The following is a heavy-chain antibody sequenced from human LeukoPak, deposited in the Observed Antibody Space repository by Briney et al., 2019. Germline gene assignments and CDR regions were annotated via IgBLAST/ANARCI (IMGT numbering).Heavy chain of an antibody. D-gene: IGHD5-12*01. CDR2: INPNSGGT. J-gene: IGHJ6*03. V-gene: IGHV1-2*02. Sequence: ASVKVSCNASGYTFTGYYMHWVRQAPGQGLEWMGWINPNSGGTNYAQKFQGRVTMTRDTSISTAYMELSRLRSDDTAVYYCARVDIVATPYYYYYYYMDVWGKGTTVTVSS. CDR3: ARVDIVATPYYYYYYYMDV. CDR1: GYTFTGYY.